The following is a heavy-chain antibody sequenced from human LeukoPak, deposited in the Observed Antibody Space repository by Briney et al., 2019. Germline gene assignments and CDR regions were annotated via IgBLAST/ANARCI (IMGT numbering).Heavy chain of an antibody. CDR3: ARQVGAAGEDWFDP. V-gene: IGHV3-53*01. D-gene: IGHD1-26*01. J-gene: IGHJ5*02. Sequence: GGSLRLSCAASGFTVSSIYMSWVRQVPGKGLEWVSIIYRGGSTYYADSVKGRFAVSRDNFKNTLYLQMNSLRAEDTAVYYCARQVGAAGEDWFDPWGQGTLVTVSS. CDR1: GFTVSSIY. CDR2: IYRGGST.